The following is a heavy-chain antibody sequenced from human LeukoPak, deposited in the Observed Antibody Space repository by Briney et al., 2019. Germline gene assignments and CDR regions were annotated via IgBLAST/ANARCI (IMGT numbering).Heavy chain of an antibody. CDR3: ARERGRLVDY. D-gene: IGHD6-25*01. J-gene: IGHJ4*02. Sequence: TLSLTCTVSGDSITRGGYFWSRIRQHPVKGLEWIGYMHYSESANYNPSLMSRFTISVDTSQNQISLKVNSVTAADTAVYYCARERGRLVDYWGQGTLVTVAS. V-gene: IGHV4-31*03. CDR1: GDSITRGGYF. CDR2: MHYSESA.